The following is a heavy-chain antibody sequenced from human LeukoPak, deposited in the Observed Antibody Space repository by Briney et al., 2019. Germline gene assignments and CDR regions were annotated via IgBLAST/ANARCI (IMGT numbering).Heavy chain of an antibody. J-gene: IGHJ6*03. D-gene: IGHD3-10*01. Sequence: SVKVSCKASGGTFGSYAISWVRQAPGQGLEWMGGIIPIFGTANYAQKFQGRVTMTRNTSISTAYMELSSLRSEDTAVYYCARGGHYYGSGLVDLYYYYYYMDVWGKGTTVTISS. CDR3: ARGGHYYGSGLVDLYYYYYYMDV. V-gene: IGHV1-69*05. CDR1: GGTFGSYA. CDR2: IIPIFGTA.